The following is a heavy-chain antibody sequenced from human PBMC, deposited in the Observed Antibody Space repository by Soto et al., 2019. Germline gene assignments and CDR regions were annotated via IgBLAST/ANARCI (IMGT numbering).Heavy chain of an antibody. V-gene: IGHV4-4*03. J-gene: IGHJ4*02. Sequence: PAPLSLTCAVSGDSISSSVWWTWVRQPPGKGLEWIGEVFHTGNTNYNPSLKSRVTMSVDKSTNEFSLKVTSVTAADTAIYYCARKAWVRFDYWGQGALVTVSS. CDR2: VFHTGNT. CDR3: ARKAWVRFDY. CDR1: GDSISSSVW. D-gene: IGHD7-27*01.